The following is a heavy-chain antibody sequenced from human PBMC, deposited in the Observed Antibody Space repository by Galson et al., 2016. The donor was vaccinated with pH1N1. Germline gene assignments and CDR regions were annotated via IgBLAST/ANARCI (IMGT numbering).Heavy chain of an antibody. Sequence: SLRLSCAASGFTFSSYGFHWVRQAPGKGLEWVAVISYDGSNKYYADSVKGRFTISRNNSKNTLYLQMNSLRAEDTAVYYCAKVVRGSSWPRVDYWGQGTLVTVSS. V-gene: IGHV3-30*18. J-gene: IGHJ4*02. CDR3: AKVVRGSSWPRVDY. D-gene: IGHD6-13*01. CDR1: GFTFSSYG. CDR2: ISYDGSNK.